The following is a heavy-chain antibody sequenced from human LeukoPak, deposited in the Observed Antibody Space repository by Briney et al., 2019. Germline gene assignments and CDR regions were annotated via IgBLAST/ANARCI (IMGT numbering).Heavy chain of an antibody. D-gene: IGHD2-15*01. J-gene: IGHJ4*02. CDR2: ISSSSSTI. V-gene: IGHV3-48*02. CDR1: GLTVSSYS. CDR3: ARARASGRSGFDY. Sequence: GGSLRLSCVASGLTVSSYSMNWVRQAPGKGLEWVSYISSSSSTIYYADSVKGRFTISRDNAKNSLDLQMNSLRDEGTAVYYCARARASGRSGFDYWGQGTLVTVSS.